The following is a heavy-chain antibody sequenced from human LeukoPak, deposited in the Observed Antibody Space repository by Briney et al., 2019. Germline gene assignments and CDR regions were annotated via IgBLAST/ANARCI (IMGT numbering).Heavy chain of an antibody. Sequence: GGSLRLSCAASGFTFSSYSMNWVRQAPGKGLEWVSYISSSSSTIYYADPVKGRFTISRDNAKNSLYLQMNSLRAEDTAVYYCARGGTSIAARPLDYWGQGTLVTVSS. J-gene: IGHJ4*02. CDR1: GFTFSSYS. CDR2: ISSSSSTI. CDR3: ARGGTSIAARPLDY. D-gene: IGHD6-6*01. V-gene: IGHV3-48*01.